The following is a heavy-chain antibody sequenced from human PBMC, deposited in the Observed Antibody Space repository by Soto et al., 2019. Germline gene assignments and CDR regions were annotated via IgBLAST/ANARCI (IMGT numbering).Heavy chain of an antibody. J-gene: IGHJ5*02. CDR2: ISAYNGNT. D-gene: IGHD3-22*01. CDR3: ARNSDYYDSSDTYNWFDP. Sequence: ASVKVSCKASGYTFTSYGISWVRQAPGQGLEWMGWISAYNGNTNYAQKLQGRVTMTTDTSTSTAYMELRSLRSDDTAVYYCARNSDYYDSSDTYNWFDPWGQGTLVTVSS. CDR1: GYTFTSYG. V-gene: IGHV1-18*01.